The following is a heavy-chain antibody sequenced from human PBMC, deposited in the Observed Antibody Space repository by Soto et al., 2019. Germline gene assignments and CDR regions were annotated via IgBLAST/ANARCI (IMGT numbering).Heavy chain of an antibody. CDR1: GFTFVDYA. D-gene: IGHD2-2*01. Sequence: GGSLRLSCTASGFTFVDYAMSWFRQAPGKGLEWVGFIRSKAYGGTTEYAASVKGRFTISRDDSKSIAYLQMNSLKTEDTAVYYCTRWYCSSTSCYAHAFDYWGQGTLVTVYS. CDR3: TRWYCSSTSCYAHAFDY. CDR2: IRSKAYGGTT. V-gene: IGHV3-49*03. J-gene: IGHJ4*02.